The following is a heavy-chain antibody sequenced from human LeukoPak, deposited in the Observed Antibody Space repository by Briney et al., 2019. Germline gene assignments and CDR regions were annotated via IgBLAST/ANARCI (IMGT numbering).Heavy chain of an antibody. Sequence: PSETLSLTCTVSGGSVSSGSYYWSWIRQPPGKGLEWIGYIYYSGSTNYNPSLKSRVTISVDTSKNQFSLKLSSVTAADTAVYYCARSWINMYYDFWSGYRFDPWGQGTLVTVSS. J-gene: IGHJ5*02. CDR1: GGSVSSGSYY. CDR2: IYYSGST. CDR3: ARSWINMYYDFWSGYRFDP. V-gene: IGHV4-61*01. D-gene: IGHD3-3*01.